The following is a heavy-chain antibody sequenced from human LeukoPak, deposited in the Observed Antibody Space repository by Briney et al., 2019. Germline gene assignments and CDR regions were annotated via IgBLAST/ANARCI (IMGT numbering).Heavy chain of an antibody. CDR3: AKERSLEIAVAGTIFDY. V-gene: IGHV3-66*01. CDR2: IYSGGDT. Sequence: GGSLRLSCAASGFSVSSNYMGWVRQAPGKGLEWVSVIYSGGDTYYADSVKGKFTISRDNSKNMIYLELSRLKAEDTAVYYCAKERSLEIAVAGTIFDYWGQGTLVTVSS. J-gene: IGHJ4*02. CDR1: GFSVSSNY. D-gene: IGHD6-19*01.